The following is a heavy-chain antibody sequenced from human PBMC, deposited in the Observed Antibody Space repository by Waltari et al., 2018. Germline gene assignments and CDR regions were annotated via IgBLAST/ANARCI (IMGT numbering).Heavy chain of an antibody. CDR2: ISSTKESI. Sequence: QVQLVESGGRFVKPGGSLRLSCAASGFTFSDFYMSWIRQVPGRVLWWVAYISSTKESIYYADAVMGRFTIARDNDRKSLYLDRNSLRAEDTAVYYCARAGFDHQSSGYGMDVWGQGTTVTVSS. D-gene: IGHD3-22*01. J-gene: IGHJ6*02. CDR3: ARAGFDHQSSGYGMDV. CDR1: GFTFSDFY. V-gene: IGHV3-11*01.